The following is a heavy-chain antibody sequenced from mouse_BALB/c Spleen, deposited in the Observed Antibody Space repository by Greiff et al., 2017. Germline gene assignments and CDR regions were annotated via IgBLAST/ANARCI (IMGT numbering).Heavy chain of an antibody. CDR2: INPGSGGT. D-gene: IGHD3-2*01. J-gene: IGHJ3*01. CDR3: ARSLDSSGPPWFAY. CDR1: GYAFTNYL. V-gene: IGHV1-54*01. Sequence: QVQLQQSGAELVRPGTSVKVSCKASGYAFTNYLIEWVKQRPGQGLEWIGVINPGSGGTNYNEKFKGKATLTADKSSSTAYMQLSSLTSDDSAVYFCARSLDSSGPPWFAYWGQGTLVTVSA.